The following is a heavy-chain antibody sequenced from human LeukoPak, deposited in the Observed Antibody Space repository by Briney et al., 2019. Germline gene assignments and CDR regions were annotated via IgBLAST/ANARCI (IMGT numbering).Heavy chain of an antibody. CDR2: IYYSGTT. Sequence: SETLSLTCTVSGVSISSSSYYWGWIRQPPGKGLEWIGSIYYSGTTYYNPSLKSRVTISVDTSKKQFSLKLSSVTAADTAVYYCAIFPWSGFFFTRIDYWGQGTLVTVSS. V-gene: IGHV4-39*01. CDR3: AIFPWSGFFFTRIDY. D-gene: IGHD3-3*01. J-gene: IGHJ4*02. CDR1: GVSISSSSYY.